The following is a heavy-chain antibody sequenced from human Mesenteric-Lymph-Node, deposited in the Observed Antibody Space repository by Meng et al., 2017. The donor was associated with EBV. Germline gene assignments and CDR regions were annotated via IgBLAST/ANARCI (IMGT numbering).Heavy chain of an antibody. V-gene: IGHV4-39*07. CDR2: VYISGST. J-gene: IGHJ1*01. Sequence: QDSRPGLPTLSEALPLTSTVPGGSISSRCSYWGWIRQPPGKGLEWIGYVYISGSTNFQSSLYNPSLNSRVTISADTSRNQVSLKLTSVTAADTAVYYCARDTSFQHWGQGTLVTVSS. CDR1: GGSISSRCSY. CDR3: ARDTSFQH.